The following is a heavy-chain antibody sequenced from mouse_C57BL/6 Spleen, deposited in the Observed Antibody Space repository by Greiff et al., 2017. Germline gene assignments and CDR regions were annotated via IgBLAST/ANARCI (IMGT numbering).Heavy chain of an antibody. J-gene: IGHJ2*01. CDR2: IYWDDDK. V-gene: IGHV8-12*01. CDR1: GFSLSTSGMG. D-gene: IGHD2-12*01. Sequence: QVTLKVSGPGILQPSQTLSLTCSFSGFSLSTSGMGVSWIRQPSGKGLEWLAHIYWDDDKRSTPSLKSRLTISEDTSRNQVFLKITSVDTADTATYCCTRIHYSYDENYFDYWGQGTTLTVSS. CDR3: TRIHYSYDENYFDY.